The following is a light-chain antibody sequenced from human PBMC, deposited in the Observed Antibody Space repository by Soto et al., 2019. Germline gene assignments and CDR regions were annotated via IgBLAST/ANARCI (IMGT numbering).Light chain of an antibody. V-gene: IGKV3-15*01. J-gene: IGKJ4*01. Sequence: EIVMTQSPVTLSVSPGERATLSCRASQSISRNLAWYQQKPGQAPRLLIYGASTRATDIPARFSGSGSGTEFTLTISRLQSEDFAVYYCQQYDNLLIFGGGTKVEIK. CDR2: GAS. CDR3: QQYDNLLI. CDR1: QSISRN.